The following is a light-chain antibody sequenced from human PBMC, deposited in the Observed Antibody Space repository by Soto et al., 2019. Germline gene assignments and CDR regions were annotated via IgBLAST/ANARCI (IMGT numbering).Light chain of an antibody. J-gene: IGLJ2*01. Sequence: QSVLTQPPSASGTPGQRVTISCSGSNSNIGSNFVHWYQQVPGTAPKLLIFRNNQRPSGVPDRFSGSKSGTSASLAISGLQSEDEADYYCAARDDSLNAVIFGGGTKLTVL. CDR3: AARDDSLNAVI. CDR1: NSNIGSNF. CDR2: RNN. V-gene: IGLV1-44*01.